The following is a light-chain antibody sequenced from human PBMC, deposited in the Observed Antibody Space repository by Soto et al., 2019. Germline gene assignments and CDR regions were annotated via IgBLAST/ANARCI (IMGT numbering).Light chain of an antibody. Sequence: DIQMTQSPSALSASVGDRVTITCRASQSISSWLAWYQQKPGKAPKLLIYDASSLESGVPSRFSGSGSGTEITLTISSLQPDDFATYYCQQYYSYPPTFGQGTKVDIK. CDR1: QSISSW. V-gene: IGKV1-5*01. CDR2: DAS. J-gene: IGKJ1*01. CDR3: QQYYSYPPT.